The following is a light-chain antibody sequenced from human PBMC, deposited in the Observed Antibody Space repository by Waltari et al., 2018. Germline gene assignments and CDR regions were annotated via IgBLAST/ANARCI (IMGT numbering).Light chain of an antibody. CDR3: SSYTTSSAPGV. Sequence: QSALTQPASVSGSPGQSITISCSGTDSDVGAYDFVSWYQQHPGKAPHLIIYEVSKRPSGSSKRFSACTSGNTASLTISGLQAEDEADYYCSSYTTSSAPGVFGTGTRVTVL. CDR1: DSDVGAYDF. CDR2: EVS. V-gene: IGLV2-14*01. J-gene: IGLJ1*01.